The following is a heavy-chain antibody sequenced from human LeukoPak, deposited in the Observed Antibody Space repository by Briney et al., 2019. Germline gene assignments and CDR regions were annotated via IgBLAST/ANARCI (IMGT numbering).Heavy chain of an antibody. V-gene: IGHV3-21*01. CDR2: ITGSYSHI. Sequence: PGGSLRLSCAASGFIFSTYSMNWVRQAPGKGLEWVSSITGSYSHIYYADSVKGRFTISRDNSKNTLYLQMNSLRAEDTAVYYCAKEDLQGPAGYWGQGTLVTVSS. J-gene: IGHJ4*02. CDR1: GFIFSTYS. CDR3: AKEDLQGPAGY.